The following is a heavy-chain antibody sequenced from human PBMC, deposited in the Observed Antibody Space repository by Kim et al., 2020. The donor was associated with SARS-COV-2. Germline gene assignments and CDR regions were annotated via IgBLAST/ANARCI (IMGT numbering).Heavy chain of an antibody. Sequence: GNTNYAQKLQGRVTMTTDTSTSTAYMELRSLRSDDTAVYYCARDDSFLDYWGQGTLVTVSS. V-gene: IGHV1-18*01. J-gene: IGHJ4*02. CDR2: GNT. CDR3: ARDDSFLDY. D-gene: IGHD2-21*01.